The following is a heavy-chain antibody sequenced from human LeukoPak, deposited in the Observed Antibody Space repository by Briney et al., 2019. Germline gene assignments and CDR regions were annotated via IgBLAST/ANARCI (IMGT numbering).Heavy chain of an antibody. CDR1: GDSVSSTGAA. D-gene: IGHD2-8*01. J-gene: IGHJ4*02. Sequence: SQTLSLTCAISGDSVSSTGAAWNWIRQFPSRGLEWLGRTYYRSKWYSDYAISLTRRITIDPDTSKNHFSLQLNSVTPEDTAIYYCTRAQWRAFDSWGQGILVTVSS. V-gene: IGHV6-1*01. CDR2: TYYRSKWYS. CDR3: TRAQWRAFDS.